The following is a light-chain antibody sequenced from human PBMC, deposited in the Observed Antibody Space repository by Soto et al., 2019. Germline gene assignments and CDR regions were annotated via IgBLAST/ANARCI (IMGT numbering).Light chain of an antibody. CDR3: QQYGSLPPGLT. CDR1: QSVSSSY. CDR2: GAS. V-gene: IGKV3-20*01. Sequence: EIVLTQSPGTLSLSPGERATLSCRASQSVSSSYLAWYQQKPGQAPRLLIYGASSRATGIPDRFSGSGSGTDFTLTISRLEPEDFAVYYCQQYGSLPPGLTFGGGTKVEIK. J-gene: IGKJ4*01.